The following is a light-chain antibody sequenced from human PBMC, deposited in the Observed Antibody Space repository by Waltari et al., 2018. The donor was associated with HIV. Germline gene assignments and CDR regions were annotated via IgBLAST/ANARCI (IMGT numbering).Light chain of an antibody. J-gene: IGLJ3*02. CDR2: YNN. CDR1: SSNIGSNT. Sequence: QSVLTQPPSASGTHGQRVTISCSGSSSNIGSNTVNWYQQLPGTSPKLLFYYNNQRPSGVPDRFSGSKSGTSASLAISGLQSEDEADYYCAAWDDSLMGVFGGGTRLTVL. V-gene: IGLV1-44*01. CDR3: AAWDDSLMGV.